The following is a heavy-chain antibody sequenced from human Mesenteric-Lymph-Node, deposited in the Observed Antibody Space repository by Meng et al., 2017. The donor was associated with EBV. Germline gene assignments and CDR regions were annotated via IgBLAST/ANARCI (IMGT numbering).Heavy chain of an antibody. J-gene: IGHJ5*02. V-gene: IGHV1-18*01. CDR3: ATDNWFDP. Sequence: QVQLVQSGPEVKEPGASVKVSCKASGYTFTNYGISWVRQVPGQGLEWVGWITPYNGNTYYGQNVQGRVTMTTDTSTSTAHMELRSLRFDDTAVYYCATDNWFDPWGQGTLVTVSS. CDR1: GYTFTNYG. CDR2: ITPYNGNT.